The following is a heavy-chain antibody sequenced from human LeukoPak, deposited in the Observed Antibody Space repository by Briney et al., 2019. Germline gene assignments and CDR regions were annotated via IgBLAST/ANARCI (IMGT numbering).Heavy chain of an antibody. CDR1: GYTFTVHY. Sequence: GASVKGSCKTSGYTFTVHYMHWVRQAPGQGLEWMGWINPSSGDTNYAQKFQGRVTMTRDTSISTAYMDLSRLRSDDTAVYYCARVPRPKYAGGQWDGDYWGQGTLVTVSS. V-gene: IGHV1-2*02. D-gene: IGHD1-26*01. J-gene: IGHJ4*02. CDR2: INPSSGDT. CDR3: ARVPRPKYAGGQWDGDY.